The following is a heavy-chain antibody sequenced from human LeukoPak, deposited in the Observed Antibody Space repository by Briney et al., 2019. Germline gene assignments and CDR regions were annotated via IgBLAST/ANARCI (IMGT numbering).Heavy chain of an antibody. J-gene: IGHJ4*02. CDR1: GGSISSGDYY. CDR2: IYYSGST. CDR3: ARVTSDGVTGYGDIGY. D-gene: IGHD3-9*01. Sequence: SETLSLTCTVSGGSISSGDYYWSWIRQPPGKGLEWIGYIYYSGSTYYNPSLKRRVTISVDTSKNQFSLKLSSVTAADTAVYYCARVTSDGVTGYGDIGYWGQGPWSPSPQ. V-gene: IGHV4-30-4*01.